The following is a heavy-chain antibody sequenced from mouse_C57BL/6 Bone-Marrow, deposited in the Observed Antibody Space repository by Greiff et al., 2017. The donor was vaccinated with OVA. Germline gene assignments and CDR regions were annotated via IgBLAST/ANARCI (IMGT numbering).Heavy chain of an antibody. CDR1: GFSLTSYG. CDR3: AHGRRNAMDY. J-gene: IGHJ4*01. CDR2: IWSGGST. Sequence: VMLVESGPGLVQPSQSLSITCTVSGFSLTSYGVHWVRQPPGKGLEWLGVIWSGGSTDYNAAFISRLSISKDNSKSQVFFKMNSLQADDTAIYYCAHGRRNAMDYWGQGTSVTVSS. V-gene: IGHV2-4*01.